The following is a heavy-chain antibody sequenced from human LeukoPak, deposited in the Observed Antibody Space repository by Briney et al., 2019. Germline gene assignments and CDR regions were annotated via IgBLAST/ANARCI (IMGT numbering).Heavy chain of an antibody. CDR1: GGSFSGYY. Sequence: SETLSLTCAVYGGSFSGYYWSWIRQPPGKGLEWIGEINHSGSTNYNPSLKSRVTISVDTSKNQFSLKLSSVTAADTAVYYCARGRYCGSTSCYGGYYYYYGMDVWGKGTTVTVSS. CDR2: INHSGST. CDR3: ARGRYCGSTSCYGGYYYYYGMDV. D-gene: IGHD2-2*01. J-gene: IGHJ6*04. V-gene: IGHV4-34*01.